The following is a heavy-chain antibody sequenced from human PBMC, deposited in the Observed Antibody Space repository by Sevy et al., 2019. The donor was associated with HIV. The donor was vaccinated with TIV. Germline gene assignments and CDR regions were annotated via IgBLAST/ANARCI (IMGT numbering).Heavy chain of an antibody. Sequence: ASVKVSCKASGYTFTSYGISWVRQAPGQGLEWMGWISAYNGNTNYAQKLQGRVTMTTDTSTSTAYMELRGLRSDDTAVYYCARDVRGGYYDSSGYSDYWGQGTLVTVSS. D-gene: IGHD3-22*01. CDR3: ARDVRGGYYDSSGYSDY. CDR2: ISAYNGNT. V-gene: IGHV1-18*01. CDR1: GYTFTSYG. J-gene: IGHJ4*02.